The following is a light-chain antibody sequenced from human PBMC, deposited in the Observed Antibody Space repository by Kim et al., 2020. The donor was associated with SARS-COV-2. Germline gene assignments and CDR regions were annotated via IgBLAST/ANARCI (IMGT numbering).Light chain of an antibody. CDR2: GAS. CDR3: QQYGSSPRLT. J-gene: IGKJ4*01. CDR1: QSVSSSY. V-gene: IGKV3-20*01. Sequence: PGKSATLSCRASQSVSSSYLAWYQQKPGQAPRLLIYGASSRATGIPDRFSGSGSGTDFTLTISRLEPEDFAVYYCQQYGSSPRLTFGGGTKVDIK.